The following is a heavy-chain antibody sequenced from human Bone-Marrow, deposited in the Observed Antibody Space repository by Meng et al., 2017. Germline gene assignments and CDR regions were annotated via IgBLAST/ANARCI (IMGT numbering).Heavy chain of an antibody. V-gene: IGHV4-34*01. CDR1: GGSFSGYY. Sequence: QVQLQQWGAGRLKPSETLSLTCAVYGGSFSGYYWSWIRQPPGKGLEWIGEINHSGSTNYNPSLKSRVTISVDTSKNQFSLKRSSVTAADTAVYYCARGGVRGGIDYWGQGTLVTVSS. CDR2: INHSGST. J-gene: IGHJ4*02. CDR3: ARGGVRGGIDY. D-gene: IGHD3-10*01.